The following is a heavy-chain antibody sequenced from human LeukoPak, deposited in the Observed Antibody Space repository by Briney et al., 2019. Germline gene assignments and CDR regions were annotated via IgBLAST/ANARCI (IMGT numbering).Heavy chain of an antibody. V-gene: IGHV1-8*01. CDR2: MSPNSGNT. Sequence: ASVKVSCKASGYTFTSYDINWMRQATGQGLEWMGWMSPNSGNTGYAQKFQGRVTMTRNTSISTAYMELSSLRSEDTAVYYCARRLSGRKGCNWFDPWGQGTLVIVSS. J-gene: IGHJ5*02. CDR1: GYTFTSYD. CDR3: ARRLSGRKGCNWFDP. D-gene: IGHD1-14*01.